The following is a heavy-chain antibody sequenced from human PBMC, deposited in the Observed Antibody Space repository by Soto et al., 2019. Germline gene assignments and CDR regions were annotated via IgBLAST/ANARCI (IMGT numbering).Heavy chain of an antibody. V-gene: IGHV3-23*01. CDR2: ISDSGGST. CDR1: GFTFSSYA. J-gene: IGHJ4*02. Sequence: EVQLLDSGGGLEQPGGSLRLSCAASGFTFSSYAMSWVRQAPGKGLEWVSGISDSGGSTYYADSVKGRFTISRDNSKNALYLQMKNLRAEDTAVYYCASGSSGWYYFDYWGQGTLVTVSS. CDR3: ASGSSGWYYFDY. D-gene: IGHD6-19*01.